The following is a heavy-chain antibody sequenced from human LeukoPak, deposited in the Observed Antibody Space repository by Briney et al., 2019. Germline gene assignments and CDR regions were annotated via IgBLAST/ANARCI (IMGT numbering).Heavy chain of an antibody. CDR2: IYYSGST. Sequence: PSETLSLTCTVSGGSVSSGSYYWSWIRQPPGTGLEWIGYIYYSGSTNYNPSLKSRVTISVDTSKNQFSLKLSSVTAADTAVYYCAADSGMEFDYWGQGTLVTVSS. CDR3: AADSGMEFDY. V-gene: IGHV4-61*01. J-gene: IGHJ4*02. CDR1: GGSVSSGSYY. D-gene: IGHD3-10*01.